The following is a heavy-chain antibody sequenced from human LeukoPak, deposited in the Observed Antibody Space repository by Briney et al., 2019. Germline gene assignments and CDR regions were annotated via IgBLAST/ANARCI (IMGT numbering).Heavy chain of an antibody. CDR1: GFILSNYW. V-gene: IGHV3-74*01. CDR2: INNDGSST. CDR3: ARDGISCTGGHCYFAS. J-gene: IGHJ4*02. Sequence: PGGSLRLSCATSGFILSNYWMHWVRQAPGKGLVWVSRINNDGSSTTYADSVKGRFTISRDNARNTLYLQMNGLRAEDTAGYYCARDGISCTGGHCYFASWGQGTLVTVSS. D-gene: IGHD2-8*02.